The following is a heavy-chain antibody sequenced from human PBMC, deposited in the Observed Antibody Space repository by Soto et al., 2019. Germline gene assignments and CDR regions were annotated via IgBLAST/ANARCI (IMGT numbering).Heavy chain of an antibody. Sequence: GASVKVSCKASGYTFTSYYMHWVRQAPGQGLEWMGIVNPSGGSTSYAQKFQGRVTMTRDTSTSTVYMELSSLRSEDTAVYCCARGVGSSGWYDPYFGHWGQGTLVNLSS. J-gene: IGHJ4*02. CDR1: GYTFTSYY. CDR3: ARGVGSSGWYDPYFGH. D-gene: IGHD6-19*01. V-gene: IGHV1-46*01. CDR2: VNPSGGST.